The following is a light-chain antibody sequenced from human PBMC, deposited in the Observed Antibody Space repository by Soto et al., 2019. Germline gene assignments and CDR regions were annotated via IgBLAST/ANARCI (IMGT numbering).Light chain of an antibody. V-gene: IGKV3-11*02. Sequence: IVLTQSPATLSLSPGETATLSCRASQSVSNYLACYQHKPGQAPRLLIYGASNRATGVSARISGSGSGRHFTLPTNSRQHEDSAVYYCHQRTNWPSITFGQGTRLQ. CDR1: QSVSNY. CDR2: GAS. CDR3: HQRTNWPSIT. J-gene: IGKJ5*01.